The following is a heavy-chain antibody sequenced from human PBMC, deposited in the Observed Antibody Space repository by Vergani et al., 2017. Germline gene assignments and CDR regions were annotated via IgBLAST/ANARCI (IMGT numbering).Heavy chain of an antibody. CDR3: ARGRPTYYYDSSGYYPFDY. D-gene: IGHD3-22*01. CDR2: ISSSGSTI. J-gene: IGHJ4*02. Sequence: QVQLQESGPGLVKPPGTLSLTCAVSGGSISSSNWWSWVRQPPGKGLEWVSYISSSGSTIYYADSVKGRFTISRDNAKNSLYLQMNSLRAEDTAVYYCARGRPTYYYDSSGYYPFDYWGQGTLVTVSS. CDR1: GGSISSSNW. V-gene: IGHV3-11*04.